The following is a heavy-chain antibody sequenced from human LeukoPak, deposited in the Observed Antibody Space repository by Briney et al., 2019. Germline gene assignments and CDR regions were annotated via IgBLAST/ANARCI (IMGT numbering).Heavy chain of an antibody. CDR2: INPNSGGT. CDR3: ARDSQYYYDSSGYPNI. Sequence: GASVKVSCKASGDTFTGYYMHWVRQAPGQGLEWMGWINPNSGGTNDAQKFQGRVTMTRDTSISTAYMELSRLRSDDTAVYYCARDSQYYYDSSGYPNIWGQGTMVTVSS. V-gene: IGHV1-2*02. CDR1: GDTFTGYY. J-gene: IGHJ3*02. D-gene: IGHD3-22*01.